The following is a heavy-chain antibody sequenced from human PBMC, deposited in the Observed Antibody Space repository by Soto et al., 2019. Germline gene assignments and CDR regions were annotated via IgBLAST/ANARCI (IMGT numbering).Heavy chain of an antibody. V-gene: IGHV4-39*01. CDR1: GGSISSTSYY. Sequence: PSETLSLTCTVSGGSISSTSYYWGWIRQPPGKGLEWIGSIYYSGSPYYNPTLKSRVTISIDTSKNQLSLKLSSVTAADTAVSYCVDSYFYYYFAMDVWGQGTTIT. J-gene: IGHJ6*02. CDR2: IYYSGSP. D-gene: IGHD4-4*01. CDR3: VDSYFYYYFAMDV.